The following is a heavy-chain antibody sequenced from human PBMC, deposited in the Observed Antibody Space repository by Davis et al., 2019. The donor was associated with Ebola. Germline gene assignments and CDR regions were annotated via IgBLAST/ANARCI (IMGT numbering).Heavy chain of an antibody. CDR3: AKVGYKWELLLDWYFDL. D-gene: IGHD1-26*01. Sequence: GESLKISCAASGFTFSSYAMSWVRQAPGKGLEWVSAISGSGGSTYYADSVKGRFTISSDNSKNTLYLQMNSLRAEDTAVYYCAKVGYKWELLLDWYFDLWGRGTLVTVSS. V-gene: IGHV3-23*01. CDR1: GFTFSSYA. CDR2: ISGSGGST. J-gene: IGHJ2*01.